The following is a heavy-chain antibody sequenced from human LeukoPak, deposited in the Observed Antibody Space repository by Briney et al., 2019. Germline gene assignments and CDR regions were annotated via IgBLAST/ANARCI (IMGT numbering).Heavy chain of an antibody. CDR2: ITGSTGNT. V-gene: IGHV3-23*01. Sequence: TGGSLRLSCAASGFTFSNYAMSWVRQAPGKGLEWVSAITGSTGNTYYADSVKGRFTISRDNSKSTLYLQMSNLRAGDTAIYSCAKSPLASCSGVKCYPLDYWGQGTLVTVSS. CDR3: AKSPLASCSGVKCYPLDY. J-gene: IGHJ4*02. D-gene: IGHD2-15*01. CDR1: GFTFSNYA.